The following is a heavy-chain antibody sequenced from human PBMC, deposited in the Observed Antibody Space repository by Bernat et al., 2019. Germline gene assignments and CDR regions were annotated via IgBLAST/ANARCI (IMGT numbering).Heavy chain of an antibody. CDR3: AKAPYSSSFYFDY. V-gene: IGHV3-30*18. Sequence: QVQLVESGGGVVQPGRSLRLSCAASGFTFSSYGMHWVRQAPGKGLEWVAVISYDGSTKYYADSVKGRFTISRDNSKNTLYLQMNSLRAEDTAVYYCAKAPYSSSFYFDYWGQGTLVTVSS. J-gene: IGHJ4*02. D-gene: IGHD6-6*01. CDR1: GFTFSSYG. CDR2: ISYDGSTK.